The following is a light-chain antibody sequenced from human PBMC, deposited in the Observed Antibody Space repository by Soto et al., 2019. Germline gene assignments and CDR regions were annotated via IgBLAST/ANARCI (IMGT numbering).Light chain of an antibody. CDR1: QTISSW. CDR3: QQYNSYSIT. V-gene: IGKV1-5*01. Sequence: DIQMTQSPFTLSASVGDRVTITGRASQTISSWLAWYQQIPGKAPKLLIYDASNLESGVPSRFSGSGSGTEFTLTISSLQPDDFATYYCQQYNSYSITFGQGTRLEIK. J-gene: IGKJ5*01. CDR2: DAS.